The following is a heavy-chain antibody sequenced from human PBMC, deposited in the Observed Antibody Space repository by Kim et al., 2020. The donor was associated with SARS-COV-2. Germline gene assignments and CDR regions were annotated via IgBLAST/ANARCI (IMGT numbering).Heavy chain of an antibody. D-gene: IGHD3-10*01. CDR2: MYHTGSS. J-gene: IGHJ5*02. CDR1: GGSITSISFY. Sequence: SETLSLTCTVSGGSITSISFYWGWIRQTPGEKMEWIGSMYHTGSSYYNPSLKSRVTISVDTSKNQFFLNVRSVTAADTALYYCARSWFVALFPVCFDPWG. CDR3: ARSWFVALFPVCFDP. V-gene: IGHV4-39*01.